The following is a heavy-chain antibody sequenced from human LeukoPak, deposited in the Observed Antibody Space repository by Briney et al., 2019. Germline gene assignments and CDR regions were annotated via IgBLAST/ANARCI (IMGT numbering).Heavy chain of an antibody. J-gene: IGHJ4*02. V-gene: IGHV3-30*18. CDR2: ISYDGSNK. Sequence: GGSLRLSCAASGFTFSSYGMHWVRQAPGKGLEWVAVISYDGSNKYYADSVKGRFTISRDNSKNTLYLQMNSLRAEDTAVYYCAEDVSQRGDGYNYFDYWGQGTLVTVSS. D-gene: IGHD5-24*01. CDR1: GFTFSSYG. CDR3: AEDVSQRGDGYNYFDY.